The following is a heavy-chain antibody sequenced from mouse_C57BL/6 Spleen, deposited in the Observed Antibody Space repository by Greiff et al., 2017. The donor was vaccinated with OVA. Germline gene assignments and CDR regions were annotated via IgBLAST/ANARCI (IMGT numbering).Heavy chain of an antibody. V-gene: IGHV10-1*01. Sequence: EVKVVESGGGLVQPKGSLKLSCAASGFSFNTYAMNWVRQAPGKGLEWVARIRSKSNNYATYYADSVKDRFTISRDDSESMLYLQMNNLKTEDTAMYYCVRQGLGRCYFDYWGQGTTLTVSS. CDR2: IRSKSNNYAT. CDR1: GFSFNTYA. J-gene: IGHJ2*01. CDR3: VRQGLGRCYFDY. D-gene: IGHD4-1*01.